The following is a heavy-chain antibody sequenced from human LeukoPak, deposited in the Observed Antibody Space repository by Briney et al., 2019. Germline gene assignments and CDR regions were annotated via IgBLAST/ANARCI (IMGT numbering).Heavy chain of an antibody. CDR2: LRYDGSNK. D-gene: IGHD2-2*01. CDR1: GFTFSNYG. J-gene: IGHJ4*02. CDR3: AKVRVSTSDIYYFDY. V-gene: IGHV3-30*02. Sequence: PGGSLRHSCAASGFTFSNYGMHWVRQAPGKGLEWVALLRYDGSNKYYADSVKGRFTISRDNSKNTLYLQMNSLRAEDTAVYYCAKVRVSTSDIYYFDYWGQGTLVTVSS.